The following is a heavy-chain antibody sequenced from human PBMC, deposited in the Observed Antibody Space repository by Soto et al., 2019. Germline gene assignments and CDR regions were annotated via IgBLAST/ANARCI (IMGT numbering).Heavy chain of an antibody. J-gene: IGHJ3*02. Sequence: GGSLRLSCAASGFTFSSYAMHWVRQAPGKGLEWVAVISYDGSNKYYADSVKGRFTISRDNSKNTLYLQMNSLRAEDTAVYYCAREARPPSGYAFDIWGQGTMVTVSS. CDR1: GFTFSSYA. V-gene: IGHV3-30-3*01. CDR3: AREARPPSGYAFDI. CDR2: ISYDGSNK.